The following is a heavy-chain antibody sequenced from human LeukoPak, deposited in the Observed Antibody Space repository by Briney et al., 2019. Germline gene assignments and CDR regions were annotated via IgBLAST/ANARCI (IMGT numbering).Heavy chain of an antibody. V-gene: IGHV4-39*01. CDR2: IYYSGNT. CDR1: GVSISSSNSY. CDR3: ARVYYHGSGSNYFDY. Sequence: ASETLSLTCTVSGVSISSSNSYWGWLRQPPGKGLEWIGSIYYSGNTYYNASLKSQVSISIDTSKNQFSLKLSAVTAADTAVYYCARVYYHGSGSNYFDYWGQGTLVTVSS. J-gene: IGHJ4*02. D-gene: IGHD3-10*01.